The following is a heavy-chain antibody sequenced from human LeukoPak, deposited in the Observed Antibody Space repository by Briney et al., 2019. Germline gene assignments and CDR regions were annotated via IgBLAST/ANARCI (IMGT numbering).Heavy chain of an antibody. CDR3: ARDLNTAMVTGYFDY. J-gene: IGHJ4*02. CDR2: ISYDGSNK. V-gene: IGHV3-30*03. CDR1: GFTFSSYG. D-gene: IGHD5-18*01. Sequence: HPGRSLRLSRAASGFTFSSYGMHWVRQAPGKGLEWVAVISYDGSNKYYADSVKGRFTISRDNSKNTLYLQMNSLRAEDTAVYYCARDLNTAMVTGYFDYWGQGALVTVSS.